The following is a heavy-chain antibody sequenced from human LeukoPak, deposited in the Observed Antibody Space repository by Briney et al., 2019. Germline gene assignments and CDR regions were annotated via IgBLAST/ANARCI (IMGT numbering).Heavy chain of an antibody. D-gene: IGHD6-19*01. CDR2: ISGSGGNT. J-gene: IGHJ4*02. CDR3: ATLRSDSSGWYYFDY. V-gene: IGHV3-23*01. Sequence: GGSLRLSCAVSGLTFSNYAMTWVRQAPGKGLEWVSSISGSGGNTYYADSVKGRFAISRDNSKNTVYLQMNSLRAEDTAVYYCATLRSDSSGWYYFDYWGQGTLVTVSS. CDR1: GLTFSNYA.